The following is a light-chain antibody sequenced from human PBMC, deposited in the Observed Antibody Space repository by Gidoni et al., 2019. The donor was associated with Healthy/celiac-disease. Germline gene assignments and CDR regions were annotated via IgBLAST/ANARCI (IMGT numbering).Light chain of an antibody. CDR1: QGISSY. Sequence: AIRMTQSTSSFSASTGDRVTIPCRASQGISSYLAWYQQKPGKAPKLLIYAASTLQSGVPSRFSGSGSGTDFTLTISCLQSEDFATYYCQQYYSYPYTFGQGTKLEIK. CDR3: QQYYSYPYT. J-gene: IGKJ2*01. V-gene: IGKV1-8*01. CDR2: AAS.